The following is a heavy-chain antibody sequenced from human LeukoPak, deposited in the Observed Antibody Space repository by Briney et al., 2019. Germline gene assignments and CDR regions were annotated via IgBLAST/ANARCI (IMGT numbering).Heavy chain of an antibody. V-gene: IGHV3-48*01. CDR3: AKIPRAASIAAAGTNWFDP. J-gene: IGHJ5*02. CDR2: ISSISSTI. Sequence: GGSLRLSCAASGFTFSSYGMHWVRQAPGKGLEWVSYISSISSTIYYADSVKGRFTISRDNSKNTLYLQMNSLRAEDTAVYYCAKIPRAASIAAAGTNWFDPWGQGTLVTVSS. D-gene: IGHD6-13*01. CDR1: GFTFSSYG.